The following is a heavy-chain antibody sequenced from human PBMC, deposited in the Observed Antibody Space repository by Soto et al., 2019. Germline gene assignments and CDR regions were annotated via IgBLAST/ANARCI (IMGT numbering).Heavy chain of an antibody. V-gene: IGHV3-7*04. J-gene: IGHJ4*02. Sequence: EVQLVESGGGLVQPGGSLRLSCAASGFTFSSYWMSWVRQAPGRGLEWVGNIKEDGSEKYYVDSVNGRFTASRDNAKNSLYLQMNSLRAEDTAVYYCARATGADKEDYWGQGTLVTVSS. CDR2: IKEDGSEK. CDR1: GFTFSSYW. D-gene: IGHD3-10*01. CDR3: ARATGADKEDY.